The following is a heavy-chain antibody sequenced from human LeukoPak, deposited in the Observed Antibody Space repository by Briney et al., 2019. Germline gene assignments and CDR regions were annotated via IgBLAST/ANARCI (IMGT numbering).Heavy chain of an antibody. V-gene: IGHV4-39*02. D-gene: IGHD4-17*01. Sequence: PETLSLTCTVSGGSISRSSYYWGWIRQPPGKGLEWIGSIYYSGSTYYNPSLKSRVTISVDTSKNQFSLKLSSVSAADTAVYYCARDGGSHGAYPPRWGQGTVVTVS. CDR3: ARDGGSHGAYPPR. J-gene: IGHJ4*02. CDR2: IYYSGST. CDR1: GGSISRSSYY.